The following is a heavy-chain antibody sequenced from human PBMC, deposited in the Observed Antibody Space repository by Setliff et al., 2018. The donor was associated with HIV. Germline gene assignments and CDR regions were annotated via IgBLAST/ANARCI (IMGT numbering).Heavy chain of an antibody. CDR2: IYTSGST. Sequence: PSETLSLTCTVSGDSVSNGRYYWSWIRQPAGKGLEWIGRIYTSGSTNYNPSLKIRVTISLDTSKNQFSLKLLSVPAADTAVYYCARDGPDIVVVTNWFDPWGQGTLVTVSS. V-gene: IGHV4-61*02. CDR1: GDSVSNGRYY. D-gene: IGHD2-2*01. J-gene: IGHJ5*02. CDR3: ARDGPDIVVVTNWFDP.